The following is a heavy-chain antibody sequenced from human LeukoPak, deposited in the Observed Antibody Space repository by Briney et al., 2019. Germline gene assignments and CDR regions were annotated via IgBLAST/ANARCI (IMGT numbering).Heavy chain of an antibody. CDR1: GYTFTSYG. V-gene: IGHV1-18*01. CDR2: ISAYNGIT. Sequence: ASVKVSCKASGYTFTSYGISWVRQAPGQGLEWMGWISAYNGITNYAQKLQGRVTMTTDTSTSTAYMELRSLRSDDTAVYYCARDLRGSGWYRRGAFDIWGQGTMVTVSS. D-gene: IGHD6-19*01. J-gene: IGHJ3*02. CDR3: ARDLRGSGWYRRGAFDI.